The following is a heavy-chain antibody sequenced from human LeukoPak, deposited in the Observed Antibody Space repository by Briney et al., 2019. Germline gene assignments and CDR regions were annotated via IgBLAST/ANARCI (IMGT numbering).Heavy chain of an antibody. CDR3: AREREIHIAAAGNNWFDP. CDR1: GYTFTGYY. Sequence: ASVKVSCKASGYTFTGYYMHWVRQAPGQGLEWMGRINPNSGGTNYAQKFQGRVTMTRDTSISTAYMELSRLRSDDTAVYYCAREREIHIAAAGNNWFDPWGQGTLVTVSS. J-gene: IGHJ5*02. D-gene: IGHD6-13*01. V-gene: IGHV1-2*06. CDR2: INPNSGGT.